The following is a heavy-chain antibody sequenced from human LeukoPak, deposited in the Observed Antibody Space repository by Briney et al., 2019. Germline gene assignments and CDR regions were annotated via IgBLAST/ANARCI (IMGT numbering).Heavy chain of an antibody. D-gene: IGHD3-22*01. V-gene: IGHV3-7*01. CDR1: STSIYF. J-gene: IGHJ5*02. CDR3: ARTPNYYDSSGYYLTGFDP. Sequence: STSIYFWGWIRQPPGKGLEWVANIKQDGSEKYYVDSVKGRFTISRDNAKNSLYLQMNSLRAEDTAVYYCARTPNYYDSSGYYLTGFDPWGQGTLVTVSS. CDR2: IKQDGSEK.